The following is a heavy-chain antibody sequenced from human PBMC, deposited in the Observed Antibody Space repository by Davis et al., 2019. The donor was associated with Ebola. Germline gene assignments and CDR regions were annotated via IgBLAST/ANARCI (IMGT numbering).Heavy chain of an antibody. J-gene: IGHJ6*03. Sequence: ASVKVSCKASGYTFTSYYMHWVRQAPGQGLEWMGWINPNSGGTNYAQKFQGRVTMTRDTSISTAYMELSSLRSEDTAVYYCASEWEPYLLPNYYYYYMDVWGKGTTVTVSS. CDR3: ASEWEPYLLPNYYYYYMDV. V-gene: IGHV1-2*02. D-gene: IGHD1-26*01. CDR2: INPNSGGT. CDR1: GYTFTSYY.